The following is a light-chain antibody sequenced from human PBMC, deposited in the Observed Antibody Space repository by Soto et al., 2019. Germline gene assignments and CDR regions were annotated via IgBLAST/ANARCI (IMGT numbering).Light chain of an antibody. CDR1: RSNIGSNY. CDR2: RNN. V-gene: IGLV1-47*01. Sequence: QTVVTQPPSASGTPGQRVTISCTGSRSNIGSNYVDWYHQLPGTAPKLLIYRNNQRPSGVPDRFSGSKSGTSASLAISGLRSDDEADYDCAAWDDTLSGVVFGGGTKLTVL. CDR3: AAWDDTLSGVV. J-gene: IGLJ2*01.